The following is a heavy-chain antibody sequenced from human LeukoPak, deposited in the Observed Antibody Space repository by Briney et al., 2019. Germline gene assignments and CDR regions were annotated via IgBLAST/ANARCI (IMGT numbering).Heavy chain of an antibody. Sequence: PGGSLRLSCAASGFTFSSYSMNWVRQAPGKGLEWVSSISSSSSYIYYADSVKGRFTISRDNAKNSLYLQMNSLRAEDTAVYYCARLYYYDSTGYYAAAFDIWGQGTMVTVSS. V-gene: IGHV3-21*01. CDR2: ISSSSSYI. CDR3: ARLYYYDSTGYYAAAFDI. CDR1: GFTFSSYS. D-gene: IGHD3-22*01. J-gene: IGHJ3*02.